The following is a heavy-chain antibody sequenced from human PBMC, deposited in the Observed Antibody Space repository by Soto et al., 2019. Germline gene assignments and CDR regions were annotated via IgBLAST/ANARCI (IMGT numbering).Heavy chain of an antibody. J-gene: IGHJ4*02. V-gene: IGHV3-48*02. CDR1: GFTFSSYR. D-gene: IGHD3-22*01. CDR3: ARDYDATGYQTYYFDS. CDR2: ISSSSSTI. Sequence: GGSLRLSCAASGFTFSSYRMNWVRQAPGKGLEWVSYISSSSSTIYYADSVKRRFTISRDNAKNSLYLQMNSLRDEDTAVYYCARDYDATGYQTYYFDSWGQGTLVTVSS.